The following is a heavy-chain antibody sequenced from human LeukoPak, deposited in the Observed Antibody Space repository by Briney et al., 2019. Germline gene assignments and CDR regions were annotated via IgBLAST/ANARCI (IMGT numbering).Heavy chain of an antibody. CDR2: ISYDGSDK. J-gene: IGHJ4*02. V-gene: IGHV3-30*18. CDR3: AKDRYYDSSGYIDW. CDR1: GFSFSNYG. Sequence: PGGSLRLSCAASGFSFSNYGMHWVRQAPGKGLEWVGIISYDGSDKYYVDSVKGRFTISRDNSKNTLYLQMNSLRAEDTAVYYCAKDRYYDSSGYIDWWGQGTLVTVSS. D-gene: IGHD3-22*01.